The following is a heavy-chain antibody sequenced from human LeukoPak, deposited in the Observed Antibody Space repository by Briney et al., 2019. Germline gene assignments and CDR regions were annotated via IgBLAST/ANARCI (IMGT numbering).Heavy chain of an antibody. CDR2: SYRGDTT. Sequence: PGGSLRLSCAASGFTVSSNFVSWVRQAPGKGLEWVSVSYRGDTTYYADSVKGRFTISRDNSKTTLYLQMNSLRAEDTAVYYCAREARDGYNYYFGYWGQGTLVTVSS. D-gene: IGHD5-24*01. CDR3: AREARDGYNYYFGY. CDR1: GFTVSSNF. J-gene: IGHJ4*02. V-gene: IGHV3-53*01.